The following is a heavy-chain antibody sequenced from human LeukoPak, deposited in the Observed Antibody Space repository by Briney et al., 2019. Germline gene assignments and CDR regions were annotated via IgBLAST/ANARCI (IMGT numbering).Heavy chain of an antibody. J-gene: IGHJ4*02. V-gene: IGHV1-69*05. CDR1: GYTLTELS. D-gene: IGHD5-18*01. CDR2: IIPIFGTA. CDR3: ARVGDSYGYYYFDY. Sequence: SVKVSCKVSGYTLTELSMHWVRQAPGQGLEWMGGIIPIFGTANYAQKFQGRVTITTDESTSTAYMELSSLRSEDTAVYYCARVGDSYGYYYFDYWGQGTLVTVSS.